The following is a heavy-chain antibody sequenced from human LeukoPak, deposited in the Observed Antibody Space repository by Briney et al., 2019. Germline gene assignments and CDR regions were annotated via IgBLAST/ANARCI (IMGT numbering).Heavy chain of an antibody. CDR2: ISGSGGST. D-gene: IGHD4-11*01. V-gene: IGHV3-23*01. CDR3: AIDRRYSNYGGEYYFDY. J-gene: IGHJ4*02. Sequence: PGGSLRLSCAASGFTFSGYAMSWVRQAPGKGLEWVSGISGSGGSTYYADSVKGRFTISRDNSKNTLYLQMNSLRAEDTAAYYCAIDRRYSNYGGEYYFDYWGQGTLVTVSS. CDR1: GFTFSGYA.